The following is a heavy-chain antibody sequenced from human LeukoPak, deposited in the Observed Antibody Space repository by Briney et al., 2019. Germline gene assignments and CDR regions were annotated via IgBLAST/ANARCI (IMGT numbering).Heavy chain of an antibody. CDR1: GFTFSNAW. V-gene: IGHV3-15*01. Sequence: PGGSLRLSCAASGFTFSNAWMSWVRQAPGKGLEWVGRIKSKTDGGTTDYAAPVKGRFTISRDDSKNTLYLQMNSLKTEDTAVYYCTTDHSMTTVCDAFDIWGQGTMVTVSS. CDR2: IKSKTDGGTT. J-gene: IGHJ3*02. D-gene: IGHD4-11*01. CDR3: TTDHSMTTVCDAFDI.